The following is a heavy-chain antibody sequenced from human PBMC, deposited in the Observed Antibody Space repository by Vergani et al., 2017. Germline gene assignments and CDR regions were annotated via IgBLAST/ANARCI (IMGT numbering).Heavy chain of an antibody. CDR3: ARGEVIPAAMYYYYGMDV. D-gene: IGHD2-2*01. Sequence: QVQLVQSGAEVKKPGSSVKVSCKASGGTFSSYAISWVRQAPGQGLEWMGGIIPIFGTANYAQKLQGRVTMTTDTSTSTAYMELRSLRSDDTAVYYCARGEVIPAAMYYYYGMDVWGQGTTVTVSS. CDR2: IIPIFGTA. V-gene: IGHV1-69*05. CDR1: GGTFSSYA. J-gene: IGHJ6*02.